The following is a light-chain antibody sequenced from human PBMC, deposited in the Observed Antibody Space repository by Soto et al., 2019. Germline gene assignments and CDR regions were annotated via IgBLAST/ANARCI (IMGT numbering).Light chain of an antibody. V-gene: IGKV4-1*01. Sequence: DIVMTQSPDSLAVSLGERATINCKSSQSILYTSSGNNYLAWYQHKPGQPPKLLIYWASTRVSEVPDRFSGSGSGTDFTLTISSLQAEDVAVYYCLQYYGPPQTFGQGTKVDIK. CDR2: WAS. CDR1: QSILYTSSGNNY. J-gene: IGKJ1*01. CDR3: LQYYGPPQT.